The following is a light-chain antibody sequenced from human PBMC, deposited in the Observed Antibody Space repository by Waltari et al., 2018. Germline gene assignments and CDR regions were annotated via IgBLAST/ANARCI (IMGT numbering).Light chain of an antibody. CDR3: QTGGHGTWV. Sequence: QLVLTQSPSASASLGDSVKLTCTLSSGHSSNIIAWLQQQPTKDPRSLMKVNSDGSHTKGDDIPDRFSGSSSGAERYLTISSLQSEDEADYYCQTGGHGTWVFGGGTKLTVL. V-gene: IGLV4-69*01. CDR2: VNSDGSH. J-gene: IGLJ3*02. CDR1: SGHSSNI.